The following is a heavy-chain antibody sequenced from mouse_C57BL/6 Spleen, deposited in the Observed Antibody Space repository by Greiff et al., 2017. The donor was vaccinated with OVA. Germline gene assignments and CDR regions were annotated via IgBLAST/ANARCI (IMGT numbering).Heavy chain of an antibody. D-gene: IGHD3-1*01. J-gene: IGHJ2*01. CDR1: GYSFTGYY. Sequence: VQLQQSGPELVKPGASVKISCKASGYSFTGYYMNWVKQSPEKSLEWIGEINPSTGGTTYNQKFKAKATLTVDKSSSTAYMQLKSLTSEDSAVYYCARSRANGGTFDYWGQGTTRTVSS. CDR2: INPSTGGT. V-gene: IGHV1-42*01. CDR3: ARSRANGGTFDY.